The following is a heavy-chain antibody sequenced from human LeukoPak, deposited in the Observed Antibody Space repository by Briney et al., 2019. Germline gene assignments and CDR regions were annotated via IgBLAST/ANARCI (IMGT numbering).Heavy chain of an antibody. CDR2: INHSGST. CDR3: ARVRKRYYYDSSGFADY. Sequence: SETLSLTCAVYGGSFSGYYWSWIRQPPGEGLEWIGEINHSGSTNYNPSLKSRVTISVDTSKNQFSLKLSSVTAADTAVYYCARVRKRYYYDSSGFADYWGQGTLVTVSS. J-gene: IGHJ4*02. CDR1: GGSFSGYY. D-gene: IGHD3-22*01. V-gene: IGHV4-34*01.